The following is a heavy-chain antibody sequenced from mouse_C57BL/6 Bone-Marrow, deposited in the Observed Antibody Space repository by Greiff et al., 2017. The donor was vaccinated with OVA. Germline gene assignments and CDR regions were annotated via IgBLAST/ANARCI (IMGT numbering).Heavy chain of an antibody. Sequence: QVQLQQSGAELVRPGTSVKVSCKASGYAFPNYLIEWVKQRPGQGLEWIGVLNPGSGGTNYTEKFKGKATLTADKSSSTAYMQLSSLTSEDSAVYFCARYDYDRGGFDYWGQGTTLTVSS. CDR2: LNPGSGGT. D-gene: IGHD2-4*01. CDR3: ARYDYDRGGFDY. J-gene: IGHJ2*01. CDR1: GYAFPNYL. V-gene: IGHV1-54*01.